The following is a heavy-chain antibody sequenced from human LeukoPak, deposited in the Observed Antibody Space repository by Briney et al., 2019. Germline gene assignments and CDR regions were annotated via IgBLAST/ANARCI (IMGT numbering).Heavy chain of an antibody. J-gene: IGHJ1*01. CDR3: ASYDYYDSSGYGRAEYLQH. CDR2: INHSGST. Sequence: SETLSLTCAVYGGSFSGYYWSWIRQPPGKGLEWIGEINHSGSTNYNPSLKSRVTISVDTSKNQFSLKLSSVTAADTAVYYCASYDYYDSSGYGRAEYLQHWGQGTLVTVSS. V-gene: IGHV4-34*01. D-gene: IGHD3-22*01. CDR1: GGSFSGYY.